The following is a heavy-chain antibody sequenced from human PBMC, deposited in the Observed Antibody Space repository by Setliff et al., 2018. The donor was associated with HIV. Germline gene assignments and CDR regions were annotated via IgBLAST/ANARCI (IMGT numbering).Heavy chain of an antibody. J-gene: IGHJ4*02. D-gene: IGHD3-10*01. Sequence: SCKASGYTFTDYYMHWVQQAPGKGLEWMGRVDPKNGKTLYAENLRGRITITADTFTDTAYMELNSLRSEDTAMYYCATLDYYGSQTYNLALHYWGQGTLVTVSS. V-gene: IGHV1-69-2*01. CDR2: VDPKNGKT. CDR3: ATLDYYGSQTYNLALHY. CDR1: GYTFTDYY.